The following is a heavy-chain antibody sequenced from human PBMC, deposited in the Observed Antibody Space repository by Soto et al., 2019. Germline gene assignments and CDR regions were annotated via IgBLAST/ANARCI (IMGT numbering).Heavy chain of an antibody. CDR3: ARDTRARITIVRGVIIDYYYYYGMDV. CDR2: ISAYNGNT. J-gene: IGHJ6*01. D-gene: IGHD3-10*01. Sequence: ASVKVSCKASGYTFTSYGISWVRQAPGQGLEWMGWISAYNGNTNYAQKLQGRVTMTTDTSTSTAYMELRSLRSDDTAVYYCARDTRARITIVRGVIIDYYYYYGMDVWGQGPTIAVSS. CDR1: GYTFTSYG. V-gene: IGHV1-18*04.